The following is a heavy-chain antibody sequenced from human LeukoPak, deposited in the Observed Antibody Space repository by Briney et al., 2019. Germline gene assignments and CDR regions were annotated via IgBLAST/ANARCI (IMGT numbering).Heavy chain of an antibody. CDR1: GFTFSSYS. Sequence: GGSLRLSCAASGFTFSSYSMNWVRQAPGKGLEWVSSISSSSSYIYYADSVKGRFTISRDNAKNSLYLQMNSLRAEDTAVYFCAKDRAITVAGTGLEYWGQGALVTVSS. D-gene: IGHD6-19*01. CDR3: AKDRAITVAGTGLEY. J-gene: IGHJ4*02. V-gene: IGHV3-21*01. CDR2: ISSSSSYI.